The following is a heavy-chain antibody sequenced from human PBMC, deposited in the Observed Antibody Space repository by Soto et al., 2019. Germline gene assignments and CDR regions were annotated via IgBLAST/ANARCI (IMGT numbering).Heavy chain of an antibody. D-gene: IGHD3-10*01. CDR2: IIPIFGTA. Sequence: SVKVSCKASGGTFSSYAISWVRQAPGQGLEWMGGIIPIFGTANYAQKFQGRVTITADESTSTAYMELSSLRSEDTAVYYCARDYYGSGSYYKPFEYWGQGTLVTVSS. CDR1: GGTFSSYA. J-gene: IGHJ4*02. CDR3: ARDYYGSGSYYKPFEY. V-gene: IGHV1-69*13.